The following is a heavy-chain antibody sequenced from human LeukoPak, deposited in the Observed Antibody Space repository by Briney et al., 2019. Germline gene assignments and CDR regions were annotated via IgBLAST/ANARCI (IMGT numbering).Heavy chain of an antibody. CDR3: PRLSPYGSGSDFDY. D-gene: IGHD3-10*01. J-gene: IGHJ4*02. V-gene: IGHV1-69*06. CDR1: GGTFSSYS. Sequence: SVKVSCKAAGGTFSSYSISWVRQAPGEGLEWMGGIIPIFGTANYAQKFQGRVTITADKSPRTPYIQLSSLRSEDPAVYYCPRLSPYGSGSDFDYWSQGPLVTVSS. CDR2: IIPIFGTA.